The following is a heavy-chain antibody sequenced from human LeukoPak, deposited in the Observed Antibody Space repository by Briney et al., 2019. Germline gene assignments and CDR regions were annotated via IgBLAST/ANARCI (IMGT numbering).Heavy chain of an antibody. Sequence: SVKVSCKASGFTFSNSAMQWVRQARGQRLEWIGWIVVGSGKASYAEKFQDRVTIARDVSTNTVSMGLSGLRSEDTAVYYCAADDLNIGYWGQGTLVTVSS. J-gene: IGHJ4*02. CDR2: IVVGSGKA. CDR3: AADDLNIGY. V-gene: IGHV1-58*02. D-gene: IGHD2/OR15-2a*01. CDR1: GFTFSNSA.